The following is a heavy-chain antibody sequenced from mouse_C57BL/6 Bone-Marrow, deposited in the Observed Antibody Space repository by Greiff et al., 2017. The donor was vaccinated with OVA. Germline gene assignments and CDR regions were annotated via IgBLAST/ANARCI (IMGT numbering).Heavy chain of an antibody. D-gene: IGHD4-1*02. CDR3: VPTSWFAY. J-gene: IGHJ3*01. CDR1: GYTFTSYW. CDR2: IDPSDSYT. V-gene: IGHV1-50*01. Sequence: VQLKQPGAELVKPGASVKLSCKASGYTFTSYWMQWVKQRPGQGLEWIGEIDPSDSYTNYNQKFKGKATLTVDTSSSTAYMQLSSLTSEDSAVYYCVPTSWFAYWGQGTLVTVSA.